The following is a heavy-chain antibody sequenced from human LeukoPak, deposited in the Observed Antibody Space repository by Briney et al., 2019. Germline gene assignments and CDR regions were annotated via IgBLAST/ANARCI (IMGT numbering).Heavy chain of an antibody. CDR2: IYYSGST. CDR1: GGSITSYY. V-gene: IGHV4-59*01. CDR3: ARTSSSGLVGGYYFDY. Sequence: SETLSLTCTVSGGSITSYYWSWIRQPPGKGLEWIGYIYYSGSTNYNPSLKSRVTISVDRSKNQFSLKLRSVIAADTAVYYCARTSSSGLVGGYYFDYWGQGTLVTVSS. J-gene: IGHJ4*02. D-gene: IGHD6-19*01.